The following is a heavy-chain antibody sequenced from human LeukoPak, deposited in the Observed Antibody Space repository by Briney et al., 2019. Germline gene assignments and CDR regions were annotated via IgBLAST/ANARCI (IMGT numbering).Heavy chain of an antibody. Sequence: SGPTLVNPTQTLTLTCTFSGFSLSTTGMRVSWIRQPPGKALEWLARIDWDDDKYYSTSLKTRLTISKDTSKNQVVLTVTNVDPVDTGTYFCTRTLRSSSYYFDYWGQGTLVTVSS. J-gene: IGHJ4*02. CDR1: GFSLSTTGMR. D-gene: IGHD6-6*01. CDR2: IDWDDDK. V-gene: IGHV2-70*04. CDR3: TRTLRSSSYYFDY.